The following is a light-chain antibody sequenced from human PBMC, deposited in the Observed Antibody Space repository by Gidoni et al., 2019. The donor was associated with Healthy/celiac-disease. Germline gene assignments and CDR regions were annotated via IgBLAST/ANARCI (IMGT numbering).Light chain of an antibody. CDR1: SSNIGNNY. Sequence: QSVFTQPPSVSPAPGQKVTISCSGSSSNIGNNYVSWYQQLPGTAPKLLIYDNNKRPSGIPDRFSGSKSGTSATLGITGLQTGDEADYYCGTWDSSLSAAVFGGGTKLTVL. CDR2: DNN. V-gene: IGLV1-51*01. CDR3: GTWDSSLSAAV. J-gene: IGLJ3*02.